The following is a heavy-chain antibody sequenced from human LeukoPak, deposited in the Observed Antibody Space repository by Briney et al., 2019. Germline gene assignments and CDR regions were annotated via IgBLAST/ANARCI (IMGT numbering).Heavy chain of an antibody. CDR3: AKEEVVTAIEIYFDY. D-gene: IGHD2-21*02. CDR2: ISYDGSNK. CDR1: GFTFSSYG. V-gene: IGHV3-30*18. Sequence: GRSLRLSCAASGFTFSSYGMHWVRQAPGKGLEWVAVISYDGSNKYYADSVKGRFTISRDNSKNTLCLQMNSLRAEDTAVYYCAKEEVVTAIEIYFDYWGQGTLVTVSS. J-gene: IGHJ4*02.